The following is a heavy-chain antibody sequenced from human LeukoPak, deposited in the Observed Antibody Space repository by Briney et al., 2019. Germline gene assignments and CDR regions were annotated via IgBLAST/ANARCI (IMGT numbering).Heavy chain of an antibody. V-gene: IGHV1-8*01. Sequence: ASVKVSCKASEYTFTSYDINWVRQATGQGLEWMGWMKPSSSSTGYAQKFQGRVTMTRDTSISTAYMELSSLRSEDTAVYFCARSNYGGKRWFDPWGQGTLVIVSS. CDR1: EYTFTSYD. CDR2: MKPSSSST. J-gene: IGHJ5*02. CDR3: ARSNYGGKRWFDP. D-gene: IGHD4-23*01.